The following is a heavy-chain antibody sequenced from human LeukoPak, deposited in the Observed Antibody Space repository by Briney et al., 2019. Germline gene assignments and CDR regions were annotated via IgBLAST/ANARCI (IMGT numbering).Heavy chain of an antibody. D-gene: IGHD5-12*01. CDR1: GFIFSSYA. CDR2: ISYDGGNT. Sequence: PGRSLRLSCGASGFIFSSYALHWVRQAPGKGLEWVAAISYDGGNTYYADSVKGRFTISRDNSKNTLYLQMESLRAEDTAVYYCARGRYSGYDSGYFDYWGQGTLVTVPS. CDR3: ARGRYSGYDSGYFDY. J-gene: IGHJ4*02. V-gene: IGHV3-30*04.